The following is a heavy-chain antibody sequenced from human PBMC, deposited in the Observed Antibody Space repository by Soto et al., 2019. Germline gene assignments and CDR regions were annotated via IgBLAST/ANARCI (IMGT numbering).Heavy chain of an antibody. J-gene: IGHJ4*02. CDR2: IYYSGST. CDR1: GGSISSYY. V-gene: IGHV4-59*01. D-gene: IGHD2-15*01. CDR3: ARYCSGGSCSPGTLDY. Sequence: SETLSLTCTVSGGSISSYYWSWIRQPPGKGLEWIGYIYYSGSTNYNPSLKSRVTISVDTSKNQFSLKLSSVTAADTAVYYCARYCSGGSCSPGTLDYWGQGTLVTVSS.